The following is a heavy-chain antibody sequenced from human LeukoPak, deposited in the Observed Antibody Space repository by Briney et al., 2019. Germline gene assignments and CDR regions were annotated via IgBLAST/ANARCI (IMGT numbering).Heavy chain of an antibody. CDR1: GFTFSSYW. CDR3: ARVIYGSGWRRSGAFDI. V-gene: IGHV3-7*01. Sequence: GGSLRLSCAASGFTFSSYWMSWVRQAPGKGLEWVANIKQDGSEKYYVDSVKGRFTISRDNAKNSLYLQMNSLRAEDTAVYYCARVIYGSGWRRSGAFDIWGQGTMVTVSS. D-gene: IGHD3-10*01. CDR2: IKQDGSEK. J-gene: IGHJ3*02.